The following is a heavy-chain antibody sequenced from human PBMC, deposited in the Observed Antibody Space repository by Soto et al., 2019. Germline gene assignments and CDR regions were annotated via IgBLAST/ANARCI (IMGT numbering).Heavy chain of an antibody. D-gene: IGHD1-26*01. CDR3: AGGGVGAKWELLWLVY. CDR2: TIPIFGTA. Sequence: QVPLVQSGAEVKKPGSSVKVSCKASGGTFSSYAISWVRQAPGQGLEWMGGTIPIFGTANHAQKFQGRVTITADESTSAAYMELSSLRSEDTAVYYCAGGGVGAKWELLWLVYWGQGTLVIVSS. V-gene: IGHV1-69*01. CDR1: GGTFSSYA. J-gene: IGHJ4*02.